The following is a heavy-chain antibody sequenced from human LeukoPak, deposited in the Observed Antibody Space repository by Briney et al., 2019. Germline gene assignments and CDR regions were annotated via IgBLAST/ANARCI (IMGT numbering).Heavy chain of an antibody. Sequence: GASVKVSCKASGGTFSSYAISWVRQAPGQGLEWMGGIIPIFGTANYAQKFEGRVTITTDESTSTAYMELSSLRSEDTAVYCCARAFDGSGSPEVDYWGQGTLVTVSS. D-gene: IGHD3-10*01. CDR1: GGTFSSYA. V-gene: IGHV1-69*05. J-gene: IGHJ4*02. CDR3: ARAFDGSGSPEVDY. CDR2: IIPIFGTA.